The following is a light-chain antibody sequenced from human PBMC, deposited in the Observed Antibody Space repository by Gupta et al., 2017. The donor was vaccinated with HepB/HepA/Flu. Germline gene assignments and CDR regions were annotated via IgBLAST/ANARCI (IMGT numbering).Light chain of an antibody. J-gene: IGLJ1*01. CDR3: KSRDSDTYFYV. CDR2: GDN. Sequence: SSELTQDPPVSVALGQTVTITCRGDRLSDSQASWFQQKPGQAPILVIYGDNSRPSGIPARFSGARSGSTASLTISGAQAEDEADYYCKSRDSDTYFYVFGSGTKITVL. CDR1: RLSDSQ. V-gene: IGLV3-19*01.